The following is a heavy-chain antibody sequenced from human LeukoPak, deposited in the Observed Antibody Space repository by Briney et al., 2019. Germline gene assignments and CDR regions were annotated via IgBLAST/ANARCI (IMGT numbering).Heavy chain of an antibody. CDR3: ASMTTETTFGY. D-gene: IGHD4-17*01. J-gene: IGHJ4*02. V-gene: IGHV4-59*05. Sequence: SETLSLTCTVSGGSISSYYWSWIRQPPGKGLEWIGSIYYSGSTDYNPSLKSRVTISVDTSKNQFSLKLSSVTAADTAVYYCASMTTETTFGYWGQGTLVTVSS. CDR1: GGSISSYY. CDR2: IYYSGST.